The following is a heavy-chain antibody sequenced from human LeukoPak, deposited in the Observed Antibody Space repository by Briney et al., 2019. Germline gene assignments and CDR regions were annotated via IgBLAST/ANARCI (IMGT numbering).Heavy chain of an antibody. CDR1: GGSISSYY. CDR2: INHSGST. D-gene: IGHD6-19*01. J-gene: IGHJ4*02. CDR3: ARGPRGYSSGWYVY. Sequence: LETLSLTCTVSGGSISSYYWSWIRQPPGKGLEWIGEINHSGSTNYNPSLKSRVTISVDTSKNQFSLKLSSVTAADTAVYYCARGPRGYSSGWYVYWGQGTLVTVSS. V-gene: IGHV4-34*01.